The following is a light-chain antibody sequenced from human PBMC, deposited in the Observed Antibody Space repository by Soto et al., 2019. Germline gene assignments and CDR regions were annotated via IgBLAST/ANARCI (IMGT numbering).Light chain of an antibody. J-gene: IGKJ1*01. CDR3: QQYGYSSWT. Sequence: EIVLTQSPGTLSLSPGERATLSCRASQSVDSKYLAWYQQKPGQAPRILIFAASSRATGIPDRFSGSGSGTDFTLTISRLEPGDFAVYYCQQYGYSSWTFGQGTKAEIK. CDR2: AAS. V-gene: IGKV3-20*01. CDR1: QSVDSKY.